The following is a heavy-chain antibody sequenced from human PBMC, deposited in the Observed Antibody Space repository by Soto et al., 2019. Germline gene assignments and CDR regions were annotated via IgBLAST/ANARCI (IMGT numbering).Heavy chain of an antibody. V-gene: IGHV5-51*04. J-gene: IGHJ6*02. Sequence: GEALKISCKSSGDTFTNYCIRLGPQMPGKGLGLMLIIYPAGSDTKYNRSCEGQVTIAASNPVTTTYLQWSTLKASHTPIHYCAVLILYYAMDLRAQGTTVTVS. CDR2: IYPAGSDT. CDR3: AVLILYYAMDL. CDR1: GDTFTNYC.